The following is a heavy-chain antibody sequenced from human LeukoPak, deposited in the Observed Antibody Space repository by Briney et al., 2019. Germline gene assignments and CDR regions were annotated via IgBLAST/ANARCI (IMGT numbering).Heavy chain of an antibody. V-gene: IGHV1-18*01. Sequence: ASVKVSCKASGYTFTSYGITWVRQAPGQGLEWMGWIRVYNGNTNYARKLQGRVTMTTDTSTSTAYMELRSLRSDDTAVYYCAREGALTFDYWGQGTLVTVSS. CDR1: GYTFTSYG. D-gene: IGHD3-16*01. J-gene: IGHJ4*02. CDR3: AREGALTFDY. CDR2: IRVYNGNT.